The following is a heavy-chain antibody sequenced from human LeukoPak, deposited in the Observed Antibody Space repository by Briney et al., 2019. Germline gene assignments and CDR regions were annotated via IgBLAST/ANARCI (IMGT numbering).Heavy chain of an antibody. Sequence: GGSLRLSCAASGFTFSSYSMNWVRQAPGKGLEWVSSISSSSSYIYYADSVKGRFTISRDNAKNSLYLQMNSLRAEDTAVYYCAREGSGWNWYFDLWGRGTLVTVSS. CDR1: GFTFSSYS. J-gene: IGHJ2*01. CDR2: ISSSSSYI. D-gene: IGHD6-19*01. CDR3: AREGSGWNWYFDL. V-gene: IGHV3-21*01.